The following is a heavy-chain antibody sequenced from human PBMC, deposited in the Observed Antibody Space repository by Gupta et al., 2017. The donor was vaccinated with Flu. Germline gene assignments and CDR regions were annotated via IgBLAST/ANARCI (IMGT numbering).Heavy chain of an antibody. V-gene: IGHV3-23*01. Sequence: EVQLLESGGGLVQPGGSLRLSCAASGFTFSSYAMSWVRQAPGKGLEWVSAISGSGGSTYYADSVKGRFTISRDNSKNTLYLQMNSLRAEDTAVYYCAKSTVVTPGLPAIVYYFDYWGQGTLVTVSS. CDR1: GFTFSSYA. CDR3: AKSTVVTPGLPAIVYYFDY. D-gene: IGHD2-21*02. J-gene: IGHJ4*02. CDR2: ISGSGGST.